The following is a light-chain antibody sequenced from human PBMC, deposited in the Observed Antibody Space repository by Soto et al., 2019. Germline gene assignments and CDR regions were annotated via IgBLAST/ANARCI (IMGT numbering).Light chain of an antibody. CDR1: GGHSSYA. CDR2: LNNDGSH. Sequence: QPVLTQSPSASASLGASVTLTCTLSGGHSSYAIAWHQQQPEKGPRFLMNLNNDGSHTRGDGIPDRFSGSSSGAERYLTISSLQSEDEADYYCQTWATGIRVFGGGTKVTVL. CDR3: QTWATGIRV. V-gene: IGLV4-69*01. J-gene: IGLJ3*02.